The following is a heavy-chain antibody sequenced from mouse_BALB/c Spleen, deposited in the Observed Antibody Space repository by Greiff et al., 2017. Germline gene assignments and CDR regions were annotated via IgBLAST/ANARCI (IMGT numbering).Heavy chain of an antibody. V-gene: IGHV5-12-2*01. CDR1: GFTFSSYT. CDR3: ASQSRGFAY. Sequence: EVQGVESGGGLVQPGGSLKLSCAASGFTFSSYTMSWVRQTPEKRLEWVAYISNGGGSTYYPDTVKGRFTISRDNAKNTLYLQMSSLKSEDTAMYYCASQSRGFAYWGQGTLVTVAA. CDR2: ISNGGGST. J-gene: IGHJ3*01.